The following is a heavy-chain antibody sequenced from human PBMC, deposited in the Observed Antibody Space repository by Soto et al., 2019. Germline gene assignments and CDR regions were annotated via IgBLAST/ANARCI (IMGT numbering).Heavy chain of an antibody. Sequence: EVQLVESGGGLVQPGGSLRLSCTASGFTFSDHYMDWVRQAPGKGLEWVGRIRNKASSYTTEYAASVKGRFTISRDDSKNSLYLQINSLKTEDTAVYYCARPEATTVIHMDVRGQGTTVTVSS. CDR1: GFTFSDHY. V-gene: IGHV3-72*01. CDR3: ARPEATTVIHMDV. CDR2: IRNKASSYTT. D-gene: IGHD4-17*01. J-gene: IGHJ6*02.